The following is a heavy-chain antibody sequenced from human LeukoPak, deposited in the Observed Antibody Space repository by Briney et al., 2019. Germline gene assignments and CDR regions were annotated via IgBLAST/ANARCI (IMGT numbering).Heavy chain of an antibody. V-gene: IGHV4-34*01. D-gene: IGHD6-19*01. CDR3: ASFSSGWYVDY. CDR1: GGSFSGYY. Sequence: SETLSLTCAVYGGSFSGYYWSWIRQPPGKGLEWIGEINHSRSTNYNPSLKSRATISVDTSKNQFSLKLSSVTAADTAVYYCASFSSGWYVDYWGQGTLVTVSS. CDR2: INHSRST. J-gene: IGHJ4*02.